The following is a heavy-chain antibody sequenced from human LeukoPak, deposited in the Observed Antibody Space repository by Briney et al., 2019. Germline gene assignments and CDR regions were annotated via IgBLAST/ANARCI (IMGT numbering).Heavy chain of an antibody. D-gene: IGHD2/OR15-2a*01. CDR2: INHSGST. Sequence: SETLSLTCAVYGGSFSGYYWSWIRQPPGKGLEWIGEINHSGSTNYNPSLKSRVTISVDTSKNQFSLKLGSVTAADTAVYYCARVRSSYYDDAFDIWGQGTMVTVSS. V-gene: IGHV4-34*01. CDR3: ARVRSSYYDDAFDI. CDR1: GGSFSGYY. J-gene: IGHJ3*02.